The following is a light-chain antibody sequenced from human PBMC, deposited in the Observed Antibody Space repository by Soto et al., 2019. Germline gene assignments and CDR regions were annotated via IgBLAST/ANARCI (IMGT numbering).Light chain of an antibody. V-gene: IGLV4-69*01. CDR3: QTWGTGTVV. CDR2: LNSDVSH. CDR1: SGHSSYA. J-gene: IGLJ2*01. Sequence: QPVLTQSPSASASLGASVKLTCTLSSGHSSYAIAWHQQQPEKGPRYLMKLNSDVSHSNGDGIPDRFSGSSSGAERSLTISILQSEDEADYYCQTWGTGTVVFGGGTKVTVL.